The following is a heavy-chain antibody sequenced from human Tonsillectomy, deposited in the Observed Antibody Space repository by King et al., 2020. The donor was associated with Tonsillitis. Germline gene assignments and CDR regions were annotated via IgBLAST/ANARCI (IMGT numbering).Heavy chain of an antibody. Sequence: DVQLVESGGGLVQPGGSLRLSCAASGFTFSSYWMSWVRQAPGKGLEWVANIKQDGSEKYYVDSVKGRFTISKDNAKNSLYLQMNSLRAEDTAVYYWARDQGGYYDSSGYRGGNWFDPWGQGTLVTVSS. D-gene: IGHD3-22*01. V-gene: IGHV3-7*01. CDR2: IKQDGSEK. CDR1: GFTFSSYW. CDR3: ARDQGGYYDSSGYRGGNWFDP. J-gene: IGHJ5*02.